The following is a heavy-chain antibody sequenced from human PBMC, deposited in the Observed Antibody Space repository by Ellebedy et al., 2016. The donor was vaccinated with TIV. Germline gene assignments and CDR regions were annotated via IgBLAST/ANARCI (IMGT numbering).Heavy chain of an antibody. Sequence: GESLKISCAASGFAVSSNYMSWVRQAPGKGLEWVSIIYRGGSTYYADSVQGRFTISRDNSKNTVYLQMNRLRAEDTAVYYCARVYGSGSYDPYYFDFWGQGNLVTVSS. CDR1: GFAVSSNY. J-gene: IGHJ4*02. V-gene: IGHV3-66*01. CDR2: IYRGGST. D-gene: IGHD3-10*01. CDR3: ARVYGSGSYDPYYFDF.